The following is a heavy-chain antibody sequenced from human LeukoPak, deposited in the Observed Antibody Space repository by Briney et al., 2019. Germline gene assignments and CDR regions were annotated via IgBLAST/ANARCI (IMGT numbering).Heavy chain of an antibody. Sequence: PGGSLRLSCAASGFTFSSYGMHWVRQAPGKGLEWVAVIWYDGSNKYYADSVKGRFTISRDNSKNTLYLQMNSLRAEDTAVYYCAKDQHGDYRFTYYYKDVWGKGTTVTVSS. CDR2: IWYDGSNK. D-gene: IGHD4-17*01. J-gene: IGHJ6*03. CDR3: AKDQHGDYRFTYYYKDV. CDR1: GFTFSSYG. V-gene: IGHV3-33*06.